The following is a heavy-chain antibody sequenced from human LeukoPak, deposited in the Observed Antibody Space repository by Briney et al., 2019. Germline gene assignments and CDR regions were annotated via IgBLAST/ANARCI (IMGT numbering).Heavy chain of an antibody. V-gene: IGHV4-30-4*01. Sequence: PSQTLSLTCTVSGGSISSGDYYWSWIRQPPGKGLEWIGYIYYSGSTYYNPSLKSRVTMSVDTSKNQFSLKLSSVTAADTAVYYCARAPSGYSSSTYYYYMDVWGKGTTVTVSS. J-gene: IGHJ6*03. D-gene: IGHD6-6*01. CDR2: IYYSGST. CDR3: ARAPSGYSSSTYYYYMDV. CDR1: GGSISSGDYY.